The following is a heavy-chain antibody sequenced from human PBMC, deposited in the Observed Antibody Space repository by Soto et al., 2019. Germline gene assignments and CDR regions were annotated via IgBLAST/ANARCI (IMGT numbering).Heavy chain of an antibody. CDR3: AKGEMATINHAFDI. CDR2: ISWNSGSI. Sequence: PVGSLRLSCAASGFTFDDYAMHWVRQAPGKGLEWVSGISWNSGSIGYADSVKGRFTISRDNAKNSLYLQMNSLRAEDTALYYCAKGEMATINHAFDIWGQGTMVTVSS. J-gene: IGHJ3*02. CDR1: GFTFDDYA. V-gene: IGHV3-9*01.